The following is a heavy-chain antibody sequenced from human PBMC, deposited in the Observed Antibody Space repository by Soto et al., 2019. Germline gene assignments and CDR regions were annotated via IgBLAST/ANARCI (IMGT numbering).Heavy chain of an antibody. Sequence: GGSLRLSCAASGFSFSGSAMHWVRQASGKGLEWVGRIRSQPNSYATSYAASVKGRFTISRDDSKNTAYLQMNSLKTEDTAVYYCTRTTAQFQLLSPPVWGQGTTVTVSS. CDR2: IRSQPNSYAT. CDR3: TRTTAQFQLLSPPV. D-gene: IGHD2-2*01. CDR1: GFSFSGSA. V-gene: IGHV3-73*01. J-gene: IGHJ6*02.